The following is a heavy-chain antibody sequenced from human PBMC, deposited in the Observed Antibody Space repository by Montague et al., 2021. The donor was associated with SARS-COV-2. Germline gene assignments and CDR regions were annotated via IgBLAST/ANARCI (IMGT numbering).Heavy chain of an antibody. V-gene: IGHV3-30-3*01. CDR2: ISYDGSNK. D-gene: IGHD1-1*01. Sequence: SLRLSCAASGFTFSSYAMHWVRQAPGKGLEWVAVISYDGSNKYYADSVKGRFTISRDNSKNTLYLQMNSLRAEDTAVYYCVRDHLEIGPFDFWGQGTLVTVSS. CDR1: GFTFSSYA. J-gene: IGHJ4*02. CDR3: VRDHLEIGPFDF.